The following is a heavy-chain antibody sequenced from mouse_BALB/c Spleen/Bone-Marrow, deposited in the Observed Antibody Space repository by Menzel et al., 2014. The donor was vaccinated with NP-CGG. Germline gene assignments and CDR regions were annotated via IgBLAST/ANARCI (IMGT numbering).Heavy chain of an antibody. D-gene: IGHD2-5*01. CDR1: GYTFTDYA. V-gene: IGHV1S137*01. Sequence: QVQLKQSGAELVRPGVSVKISCKGSGYTFTDYAMHWVKQSHAASLEWIGVINTYFGDISYNQKFKGKATIAVDKTSRTVYMEPARLTAEDSAIYYCARGYSNNYAMDYWGQGTSVTVSS. CDR2: INTYFGDI. CDR3: ARGYSNNYAMDY. J-gene: IGHJ4*01.